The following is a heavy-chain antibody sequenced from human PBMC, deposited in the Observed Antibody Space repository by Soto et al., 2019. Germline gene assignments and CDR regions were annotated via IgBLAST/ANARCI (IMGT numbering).Heavy chain of an antibody. D-gene: IGHD3-3*01. CDR2: IIPIVTTP. CDR3: ARVGYNFWSLYHYYGMDV. J-gene: IGHJ6*02. V-gene: IGHV1-69*06. Sequence: QVRLVQSGAEVKKPGSSVKVSCEASGGTFSSYAVTWVRQAPGQGLEWMGEIIPIVTTPNYAQKFPGRLTSSADKSTSTSYMELSSLGSEDTGVYYCARVGYNFWSLYHYYGMDVWGQGTTVIGSS. CDR1: GGTFSSYA.